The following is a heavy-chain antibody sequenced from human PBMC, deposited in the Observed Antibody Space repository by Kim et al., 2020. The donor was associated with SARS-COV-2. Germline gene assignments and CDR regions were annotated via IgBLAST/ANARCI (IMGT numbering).Heavy chain of an antibody. V-gene: IGHV3-74*01. Sequence: GGSLRLSCAASGFTFRSYWMHWVRQAPGKGLVWVSRINSDGSSTNYADSVKGRCTISRDNAKNTLYLQMNSLRAEDTAVYDCATKIAAGWSYYYYYMDV. CDR3: ATKIAAGWSYYYYYMDV. CDR2: INSDGSST. J-gene: IGHJ6*03. D-gene: IGHD6-13*01. CDR1: GFTFRSYW.